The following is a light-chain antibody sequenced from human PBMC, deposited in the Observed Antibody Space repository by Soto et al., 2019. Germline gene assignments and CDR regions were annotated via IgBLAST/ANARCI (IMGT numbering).Light chain of an antibody. Sequence: TVLTLSLAPVPVYTGERATXSCRASVRVDINLAWYQQKPGQANRLVIYGASKRATDMTGTLSGRGSGTEFTLTISSLQSEDFAVYYCQQYKNWPRSVG. CDR2: GAS. CDR3: QQYKNWPRS. CDR1: VRVDIN. J-gene: IGKJ1*01. V-gene: IGKV3-15*01.